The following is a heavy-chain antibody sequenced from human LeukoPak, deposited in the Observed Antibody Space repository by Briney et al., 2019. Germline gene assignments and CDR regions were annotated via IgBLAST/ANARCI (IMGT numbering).Heavy chain of an antibody. D-gene: IGHD3-9*01. CDR1: GGSISSYY. Sequence: SETLSLTCTVSGGSISSYYWSWVRQPPGKGLEWIGYIYYSGSTNYNPSLKSRVTISVDTSKNQFSLKLSSVTAADTAVYYCARGGRSFGWFPHDYWGQGTLVTVSS. CDR3: ARGGRSFGWFPHDY. J-gene: IGHJ4*02. CDR2: IYYSGST. V-gene: IGHV4-59*01.